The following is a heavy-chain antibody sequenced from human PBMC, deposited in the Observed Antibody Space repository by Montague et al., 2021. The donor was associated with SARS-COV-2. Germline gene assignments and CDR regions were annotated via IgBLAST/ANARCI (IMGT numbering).Heavy chain of an antibody. J-gene: IGHJ4*02. CDR3: ARIST. CDR2: ITSSSTT. CDR1: GLTVSSTY. Sequence: SLRLSCAASGLTVSSTYVGWVRQAPGKGLGWVAVITSSSTTYYAESVKGRFTISRHNSNNTVSLQMSSLRLEDTAVYYCARISTWGQGTLVTVSS. V-gene: IGHV3-53*04.